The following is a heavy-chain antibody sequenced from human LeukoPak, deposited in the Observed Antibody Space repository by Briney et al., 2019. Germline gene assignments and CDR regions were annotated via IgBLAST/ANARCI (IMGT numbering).Heavy chain of an antibody. CDR2: MNPNSGNT. CDR3: ARGYCSSTSCRGGWFDP. J-gene: IGHJ5*02. CDR1: GYTFTRYD. D-gene: IGHD2-2*01. Sequence: ASVKVSCKASGYTFTRYDINWVRQATGQWLEWMGWMNPNSGNTGYAQKFQGRVTITRNTSISTAYMELSSLRSEDTAVYYCARGYCSSTSCRGGWFDPWGQGTLVTVSS. V-gene: IGHV1-8*03.